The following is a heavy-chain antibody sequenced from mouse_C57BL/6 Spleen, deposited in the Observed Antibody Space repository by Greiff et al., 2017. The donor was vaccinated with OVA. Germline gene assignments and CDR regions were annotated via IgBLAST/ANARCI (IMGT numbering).Heavy chain of an antibody. Sequence: DVHLVESGGGLVKPGGSLKLSCAASGFTFSSYTMSWVRQTPEKRLEWVATISGGGGNTYYPDSVKGRFTISRDNAKNTLYLQMSSLTSEDTSLYYCAIHDLFLYYFDYWGPGTTLTVSS. D-gene: IGHD5-1*01. CDR2: ISGGGGNT. CDR1: GFTFSSYT. CDR3: AIHDLFLYYFDY. J-gene: IGHJ2*01. V-gene: IGHV5-9*01.